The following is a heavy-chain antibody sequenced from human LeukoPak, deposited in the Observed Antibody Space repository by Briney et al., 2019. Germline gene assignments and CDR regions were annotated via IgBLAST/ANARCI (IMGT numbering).Heavy chain of an antibody. D-gene: IGHD6-19*01. V-gene: IGHV4-59*08. CDR2: IYYSGST. CDR1: GGSISSYY. Sequence: SETLSLTCTVSGGSISSYYWSWIRQPPGQGLEWIGYIYYSGSTNYNPSLKSRVTISVDTSKNQFSLKLSSVTAADTAVYYCARLQWLVDWYFDLWGRGTLVTVSS. J-gene: IGHJ2*01. CDR3: ARLQWLVDWYFDL.